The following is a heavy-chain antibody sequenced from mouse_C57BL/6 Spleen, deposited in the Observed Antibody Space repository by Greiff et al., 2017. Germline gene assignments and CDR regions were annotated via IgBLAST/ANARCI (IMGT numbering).Heavy chain of an antibody. CDR3: TGPYDYDDGAYYAMDY. J-gene: IGHJ4*01. CDR2: IRLKSDNYAT. Sequence: EVKLVESGGGLVQPGGSMKLSCVASGFTFSNYWMNWVRQSPEKGLEWVAQIRLKSDNYATHYAESVKGRFTISRDDSKSSVYLQMNNLRAEDTGIYYCTGPYDYDDGAYYAMDYWGQGTSVTVSS. D-gene: IGHD2-4*01. V-gene: IGHV6-3*01. CDR1: GFTFSNYW.